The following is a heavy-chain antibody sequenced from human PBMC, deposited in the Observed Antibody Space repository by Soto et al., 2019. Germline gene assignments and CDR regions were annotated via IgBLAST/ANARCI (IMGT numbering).Heavy chain of an antibody. V-gene: IGHV1-69*08. Sequence: QVQLVQSGAEVKKPGSSVKVSCKASGGTFSSYTISWVRQAPGQGLEWMGRIIPILGIANYEQKFQGRVTITADKSTSTAYMELSSLRSEDTAVYYCARDITMVREILTLNCFDPWGQGTLVTVSS. CDR3: ARDITMVREILTLNCFDP. CDR2: IIPILGIA. CDR1: GGTFSSYT. J-gene: IGHJ5*02. D-gene: IGHD3-10*01.